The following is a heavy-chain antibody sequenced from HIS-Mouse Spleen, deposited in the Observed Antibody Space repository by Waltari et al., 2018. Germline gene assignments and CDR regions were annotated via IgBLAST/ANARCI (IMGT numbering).Heavy chain of an antibody. J-gene: IGHJ2*01. Sequence: QVQLQQCDAGLLPPSETLSLTRSVYCRSFCGYYWGWIRQPPGKGLELIGEINHSGSTNYNPALKSRFTISVDTSKNQFSLKLSSVTAADTAVYYCARGGSSWYFDLWGRGTLVTVSS. CDR3: ARGGSSWYFDL. V-gene: IGHV4-34*01. CDR2: INHSGST. CDR1: CRSFCGYY.